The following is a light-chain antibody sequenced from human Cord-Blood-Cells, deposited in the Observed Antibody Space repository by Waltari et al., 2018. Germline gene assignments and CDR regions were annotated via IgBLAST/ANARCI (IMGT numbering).Light chain of an antibody. CDR1: SSNIGAGYD. CDR2: GNT. J-gene: IGLJ3*02. Sequence: QSVLTQPPSVSGAPGQRVTISCTGSSSNIGAGYDVHWYQQLPGTAPKLLIYGNTNRPSGVPDRFSGSTSVTSASLSITGLQAADEADYYCQSYDSSLSGWVFGGGTKLTVL. V-gene: IGLV1-40*01. CDR3: QSYDSSLSGWV.